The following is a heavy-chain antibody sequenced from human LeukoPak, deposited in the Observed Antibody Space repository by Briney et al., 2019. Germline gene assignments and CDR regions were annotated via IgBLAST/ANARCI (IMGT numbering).Heavy chain of an antibody. V-gene: IGHV3-21*01. CDR3: ARDTRIRGQQPIDY. Sequence: KPGGSLRLSCAASGFTFSSYSMNWVRQAPGKGLEWVSSISSSSSYIYYADSVKGRFTISRDNAKNSLYLQMNSLRAEDTAVYYCARDTRIRGQQPIDYWGQGTLVTVSS. D-gene: IGHD6-13*01. CDR1: GFTFSSYS. J-gene: IGHJ4*02. CDR2: ISSSSSYI.